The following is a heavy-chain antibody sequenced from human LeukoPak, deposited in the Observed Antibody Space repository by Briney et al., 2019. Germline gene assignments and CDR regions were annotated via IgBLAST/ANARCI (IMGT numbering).Heavy chain of an antibody. Sequence: GGSLRLSRAASGFTFDDHAMHWVRQVPGKGPEWVSLISGDGGRTFYADSVKGRFTISRDNSKNSLYLQMNSLKTEDTALYYCAREDGDAIAIFGVITDYWGQGTLVTVSS. J-gene: IGHJ4*02. CDR3: AREDGDAIAIFGVITDY. D-gene: IGHD3-3*01. CDR2: ISGDGGRT. V-gene: IGHV3-43*02. CDR1: GFTFDDHA.